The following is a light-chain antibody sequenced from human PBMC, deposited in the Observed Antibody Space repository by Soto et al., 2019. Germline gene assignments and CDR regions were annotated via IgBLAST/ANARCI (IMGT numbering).Light chain of an antibody. CDR3: SAFTGSTYV. J-gene: IGLJ1*01. V-gene: IGLV2-14*01. CDR2: DVS. Sequence: QSVLTQPASASGSPGQSITISCIGTSSDVGGNKYVSWYQQNPGKAPKLMICDVSNRPSGVSNRFSGSKSGNTASLTISGLQAEDEADYYCSAFTGSTYVFGTGTKVTVL. CDR1: SSDVGGNKY.